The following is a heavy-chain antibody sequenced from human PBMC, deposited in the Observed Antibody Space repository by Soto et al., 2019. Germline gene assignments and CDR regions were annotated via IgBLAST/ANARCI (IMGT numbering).Heavy chain of an antibody. J-gene: IGHJ6*02. CDR3: ARGDTTYDFWSGYLKPYYYYYGMDV. CDR2: ISYDGSNK. D-gene: IGHD3-3*01. Sequence: GGSLRLSCAASGFTFSSYAMHWVRQAPGKGLEWVAVISYDGSNKYYADSVKGRFTISRDNSKNTLYLQMNSLRAEDTAVYYCARGDTTYDFWSGYLKPYYYYYGMDVWGQGTTVTVSS. CDR1: GFTFSSYA. V-gene: IGHV3-30-3*01.